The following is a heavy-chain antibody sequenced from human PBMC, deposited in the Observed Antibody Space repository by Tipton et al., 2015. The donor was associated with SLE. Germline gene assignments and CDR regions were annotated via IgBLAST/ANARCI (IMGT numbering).Heavy chain of an antibody. V-gene: IGHV4-4*07. CDR2: VYFGGST. CDR1: GGSLRSYY. J-gene: IGHJ4*02. D-gene: IGHD3/OR15-3a*01. Sequence: TLSLTCTVSGGSLRSYYWTWFRQAAGKGLEWIGGVYFGGSTNYNPSLQSRVAISLDTSKNQFSLKLKSVTAADTAVYFCARAMAWTGDPLHFDYWGQGSLVTVSS. CDR3: ARAMAWTGDPLHFDY.